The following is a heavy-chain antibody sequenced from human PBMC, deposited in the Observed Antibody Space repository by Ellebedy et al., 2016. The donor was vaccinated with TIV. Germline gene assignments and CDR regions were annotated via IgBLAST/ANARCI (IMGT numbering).Heavy chain of an antibody. CDR2: IYQDGSEK. D-gene: IGHD4-17*01. Sequence: GESLKISCAASGFSFRNYWMGWVRQAPGKGLEWVANIYQDGSEKYYVDSVKGRFTISRDNAKNSLYLQMNGLRAEDTAVYYCARRGSYGDYAVQVNPWFDPWGQGTLVTVSS. CDR1: GFSFRNYW. CDR3: ARRGSYGDYAVQVNPWFDP. V-gene: IGHV3-7*01. J-gene: IGHJ5*02.